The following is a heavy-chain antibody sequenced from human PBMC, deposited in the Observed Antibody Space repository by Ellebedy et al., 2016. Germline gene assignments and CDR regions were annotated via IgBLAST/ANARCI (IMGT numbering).Heavy chain of an antibody. CDR2: ISAGNGDT. J-gene: IGHJ4*02. Sequence: ASVKVSCKASGYTFTSYAMHWVRQAPGQSFEWMGWISAGNGDTKYSQKFQGRVTITRDTSASTAYMELSTLRSEDTAVYYCARDRWAEWGQGTLVTVSS. CDR3: ARDRWAE. CDR1: GYTFTSYA. V-gene: IGHV1-3*01. D-gene: IGHD5-24*01.